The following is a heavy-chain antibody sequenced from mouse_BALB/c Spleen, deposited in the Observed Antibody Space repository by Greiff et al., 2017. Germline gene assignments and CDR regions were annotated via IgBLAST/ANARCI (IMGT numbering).Heavy chain of an antibody. J-gene: IGHJ1*01. CDR3: ARFTTVVDWYFDV. CDR2: ISYSGST. V-gene: IGHV3-8*02. Sequence: EVQLQESGPSLVKPSQTLSLTCSVTGDSITSGYGNWIRKFPGNKLEYMGYISYSGSTYYNPSLKSRISITRDTSKNQYYLQLNSVTTEDTATYYCARFTTVVDWYFDVWGAGTTVTVSS. CDR1: GDSITSGY. D-gene: IGHD1-1*01.